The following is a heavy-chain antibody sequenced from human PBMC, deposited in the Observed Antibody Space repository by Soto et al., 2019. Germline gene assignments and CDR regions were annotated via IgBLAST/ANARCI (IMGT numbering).Heavy chain of an antibody. CDR2: LYSGST. Sequence: QLQLQESGPGLVKPSETLSLTCAVSGASISRGGFHWGWIRQPPGQGLEWIGSLYSGSTYYNPSLKRRVTTSADTSKNQFSLRLSSVTAADTAVYYCARRGSGHTFDYWGQGTLVTVSS. V-gene: IGHV4-39*01. CDR3: ARRGSGHTFDY. D-gene: IGHD3-10*01. CDR1: GASISRGGFH. J-gene: IGHJ4*02.